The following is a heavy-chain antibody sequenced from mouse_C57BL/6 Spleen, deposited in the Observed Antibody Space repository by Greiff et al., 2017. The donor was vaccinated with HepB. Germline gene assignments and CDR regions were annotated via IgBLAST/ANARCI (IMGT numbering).Heavy chain of an antibody. J-gene: IGHJ4*01. CDR2: IDPSDSYT. V-gene: IGHV1-69*01. CDR1: GYTFTSYW. Sequence: QVQLQQPGAELVMPGASVKLSCKASGYTFTSYWMHWVKQRPGQGLEWIGEIDPSDSYTNYNQKFKGKSTLTVDKSSSTAYMQLSSLTSEDSAVYYCARGALDYYGSSYYAMDYWGQGTSVTVSS. CDR3: ARGALDYYGSSYYAMDY. D-gene: IGHD1-1*01.